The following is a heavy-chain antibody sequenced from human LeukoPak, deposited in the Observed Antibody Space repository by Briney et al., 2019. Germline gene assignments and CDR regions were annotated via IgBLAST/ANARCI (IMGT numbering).Heavy chain of an antibody. CDR3: ASGGGYNSLYY. CDR1: GFTFSSYW. CDR2: IKQAGSEK. J-gene: IGHJ4*02. D-gene: IGHD5-24*01. Sequence: PGGSLRLSCAASGFTFSSYWMSWVRQAPGKGLEWVANIKQAGSEKYYVDSVKGRLTISRDNAKNSLYLQMNSLRAEDTAVYYCASGGGYNSLYYWGQGTLVTVSS. V-gene: IGHV3-7*01.